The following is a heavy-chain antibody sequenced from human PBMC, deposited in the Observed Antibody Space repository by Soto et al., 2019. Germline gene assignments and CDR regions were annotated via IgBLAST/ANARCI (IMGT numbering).Heavy chain of an antibody. V-gene: IGHV4-39*01. CDR1: GGSISGSSHF. J-gene: IGHJ4*02. D-gene: IGHD3-22*01. Sequence: QLQLQESGPGLVKPSETLSLTCTVSGGSISGSSHFWGWIRQPPGKGLEWIGNINYSGSTYYNPSLKGRVTISVDTSQNQFSLKLSSVTAADTAVYYCARPIHYYMSSGGDFWGQGTLVTVSS. CDR3: ARPIHYYMSSGGDF. CDR2: INYSGST.